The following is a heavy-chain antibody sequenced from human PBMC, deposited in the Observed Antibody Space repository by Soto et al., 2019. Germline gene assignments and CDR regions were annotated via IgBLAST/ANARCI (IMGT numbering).Heavy chain of an antibody. J-gene: IGHJ4*02. CDR1: GFTFSNAW. V-gene: IGHV3-15*01. D-gene: IGHD3-22*01. Sequence: GGSLRLSCAASGFTFSNAWMSWVRQAPGKGLEWVGRIKSKSNGGTTDYAGPVKGRFTISRDDSKKTLYVQINSLKTEDTAVYYCTSRSPNDMIGRWGQGTQVPVSP. CDR3: TSRSPNDMIGR. CDR2: IKSKSNGGTT.